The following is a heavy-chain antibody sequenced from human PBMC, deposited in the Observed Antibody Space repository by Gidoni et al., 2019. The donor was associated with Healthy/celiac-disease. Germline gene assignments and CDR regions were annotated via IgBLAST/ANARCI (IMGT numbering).Heavy chain of an antibody. CDR3: ARDLGGWYGY. CDR1: GFTFSSYA. Sequence: QVQLGESGGGVVQPGRSLRLPCAAAGFTFSSYAMHWVRQAPGKGLEWLAVISYDGSNNYYADSVKGRFTISRDNSKNTLYLQMNSLRAEDTAVYYCARDLGGWYGYWGQGTLVTVSS. J-gene: IGHJ4*02. D-gene: IGHD6-19*01. CDR2: ISYDGSNN. V-gene: IGHV3-30-3*01.